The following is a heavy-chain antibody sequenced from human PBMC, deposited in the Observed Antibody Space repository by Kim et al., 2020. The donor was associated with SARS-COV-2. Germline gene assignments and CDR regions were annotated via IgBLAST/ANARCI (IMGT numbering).Heavy chain of an antibody. D-gene: IGHD5-18*01. Sequence: YEERVKGRFTISRDNAKNTQYLQMNSLRAEDTAVYYCARGGGYSYGPFDYWGQGTLVTVSS. V-gene: IGHV3-74*01. J-gene: IGHJ4*02. CDR3: ARGGGYSYGPFDY.